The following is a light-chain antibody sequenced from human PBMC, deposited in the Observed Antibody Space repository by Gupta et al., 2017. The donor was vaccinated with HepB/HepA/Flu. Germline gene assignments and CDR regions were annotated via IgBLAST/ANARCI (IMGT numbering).Light chain of an antibody. CDR1: QDISRW. J-gene: IGKJ2*04. Sequence: DIQMTQSPSSVSASVGDRVTITCRASQDISRWLAWYQQKPGEAPRLLIYSASSLQSGVPSRFSGSGFGTDFTLTINSLQPEESATYYCRQPDSFPRSFGQGTKLEI. CDR2: SAS. CDR3: RQPDSFPRS. V-gene: IGKV1-12*01.